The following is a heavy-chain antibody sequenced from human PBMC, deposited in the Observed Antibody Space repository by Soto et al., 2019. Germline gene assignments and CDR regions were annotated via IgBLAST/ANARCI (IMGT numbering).Heavy chain of an antibody. Sequence: PGGSLRLSCEASGFSFSTCGMHWVRQAPGKGLEWVAAIFHDGSEKYYAHSVKGRFAISRDNSKNTLYLQMSSLRAEDTAVYYCARGPADILTGYPDYWGQGTLVTVSS. CDR1: GFSFSTCG. CDR2: IFHDGSEK. J-gene: IGHJ4*02. V-gene: IGHV3-33*01. D-gene: IGHD3-9*01. CDR3: ARGPADILTGYPDY.